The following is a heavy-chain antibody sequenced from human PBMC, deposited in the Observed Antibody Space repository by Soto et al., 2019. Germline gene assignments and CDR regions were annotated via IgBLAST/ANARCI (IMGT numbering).Heavy chain of an antibody. V-gene: IGHV3-11*06. Sequence: QVHIVESGGGLVQPGGSLRLSCAASGFTFSDYYMSWVRQAPGKGLEWLSYISSSSRDTNYADSVKGRFTISRDNAKNSVYLQMNSLRVEDTAVYYCARGLWFGEGGESMDVWGQGTTVTVSS. CDR2: ISSSSRDT. D-gene: IGHD3-10*01. CDR1: GFTFSDYY. J-gene: IGHJ6*02. CDR3: ARGLWFGEGGESMDV.